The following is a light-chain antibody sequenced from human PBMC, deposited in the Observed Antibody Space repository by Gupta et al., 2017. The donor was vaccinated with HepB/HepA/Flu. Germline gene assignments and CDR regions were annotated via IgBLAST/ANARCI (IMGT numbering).Light chain of an antibody. J-gene: IGKJ4*01. CDR2: GAS. CDR1: QRISAK. Sequence: EIVMTQSPATLSVSPGERATLPCSASQRISAKFACYQQKPGQAPRLLIYGASTSAAGSTARFSGSGCGTEFTLTISSRQSDDFAVYYCQHYYNWPPHTFGGGTKVEIK. V-gene: IGKV3-15*01. CDR3: QHYYNWPPHT.